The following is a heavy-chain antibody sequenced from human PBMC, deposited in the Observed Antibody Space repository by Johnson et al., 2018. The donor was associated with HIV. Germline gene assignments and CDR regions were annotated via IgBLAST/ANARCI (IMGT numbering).Heavy chain of an antibody. CDR3: AREGVGTLDFTSSVRRVKSAFDI. D-gene: IGHD3-10*01. V-gene: IGHV3-9*01. Sequence: VQLVESGGGLVQPGRSLRLSCAASGFTFDDYVMHWVRQAPGKGLEWVSGISWNSGSIGYADSVKGRFTISRDNAKNSLYLQMNSLRAEDTALYYCAREGVGTLDFTSSVRRVKSAFDIWGQGTMVSVSS. CDR2: ISWNSGSI. CDR1: GFTFDDYV. J-gene: IGHJ3*02.